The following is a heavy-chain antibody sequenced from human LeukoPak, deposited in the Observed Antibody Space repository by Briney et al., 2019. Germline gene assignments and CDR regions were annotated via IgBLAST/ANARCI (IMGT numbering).Heavy chain of an antibody. V-gene: IGHV4-59*01. Sequence: SETLSLTCTVSGGSISSYYWSWIRQPPGKGLEWIGYIYYSGSTNYNPSLKSRVTISVDTSKNQFSLKLSSVTAADTAVYYCARAPARIAAAGYWGRGTLVTVSS. CDR3: ARAPARIAAAGY. CDR1: GGSISSYY. CDR2: IYYSGST. D-gene: IGHD6-13*01. J-gene: IGHJ4*02.